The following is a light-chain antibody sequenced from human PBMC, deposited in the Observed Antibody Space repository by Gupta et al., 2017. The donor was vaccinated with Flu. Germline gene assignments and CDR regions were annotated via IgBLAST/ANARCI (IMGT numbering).Light chain of an antibody. CDR1: QSISTD. CDR3: LQSYSSNRT. CDR2: AES. J-gene: IGKJ4*01. V-gene: IGKV1-39*01. Sequence: DIQMTQSPSSLSASVGDRVTITCRASQSISTDLNWYQHKPGKAPTLLIYAESSLQSGVPSRLSGSGAGTDFFPISSSLQPEDGATYYCLQSYSSNRTFGEGTKVEIK.